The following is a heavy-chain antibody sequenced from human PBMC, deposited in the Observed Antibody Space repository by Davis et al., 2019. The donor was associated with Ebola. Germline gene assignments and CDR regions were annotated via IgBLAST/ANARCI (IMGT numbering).Heavy chain of an antibody. CDR2: ISGSGGST. CDR3: TRHVYGDFWYFDL. Sequence: PGGSLRLSCAASGFTFSSYAMSWVRQAPGKGLEWVSAISGSGGSTYYADSVKGRFTISRDNSKNTLYLQMNSLRAEDTAVYYCTRHVYGDFWYFDLWGRGTRVTVSS. D-gene: IGHD4-17*01. J-gene: IGHJ2*01. V-gene: IGHV3-23*01. CDR1: GFTFSSYA.